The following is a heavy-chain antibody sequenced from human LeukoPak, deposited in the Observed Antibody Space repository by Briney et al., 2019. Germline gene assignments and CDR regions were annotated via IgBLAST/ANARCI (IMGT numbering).Heavy chain of an antibody. CDR1: GFTFSSYW. CDR3: ARRARLSGITWIREALYYFDS. J-gene: IGHJ4*02. V-gene: IGHV3-7*02. D-gene: IGHD3-10*01. CDR2: IKQHGSEQ. Sequence: PGGSLRLSCAASGFTFSSYWMSWVRQAPGKGLEWVANIKQHGSEQYYVDSVKGRFTISRDNAKNSLYLQMDSLRAEDTAVYYCARRARLSGITWIREALYYFDSWGQGTLVTVSS.